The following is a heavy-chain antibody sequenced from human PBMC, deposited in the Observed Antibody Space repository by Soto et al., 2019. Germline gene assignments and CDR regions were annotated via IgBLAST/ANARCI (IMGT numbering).Heavy chain of an antibody. V-gene: IGHV3-7*01. CDR2: IKQDGGEK. D-gene: IGHD2-2*01. J-gene: IGHJ3*02. CDR1: GFIFSTYW. Sequence: GGSLRLSCAASGFIFSTYWMSWVRQAPGKGLEWVASIKQDGGEKLYIDSVKGRFTISRDNAKNSVFLQMDSLRAEDTAVYFCATERSCTTTTCWRGMAFNIRGQGTMVTVSS. CDR3: ATERSCTTTTCWRGMAFNI.